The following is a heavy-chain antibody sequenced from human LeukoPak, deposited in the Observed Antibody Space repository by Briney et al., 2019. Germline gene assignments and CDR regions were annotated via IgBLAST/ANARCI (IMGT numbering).Heavy chain of an antibody. D-gene: IGHD3-10*01. CDR3: ARQSAQGYYHGSGSYRATDY. J-gene: IGHJ4*02. CDR1: GGSISSYY. Sequence: PSETLSLTCTVSGGSISSYYWSWIRQPPGKGLEWIGYIYYSGSTNYNPSLKSRVTISVDTSKNQFSLKLTSVTAADTAVYYCARQSAQGYYHGSGSYRATDYWGQGTLVTVSS. CDR2: IYYSGST. V-gene: IGHV4-59*08.